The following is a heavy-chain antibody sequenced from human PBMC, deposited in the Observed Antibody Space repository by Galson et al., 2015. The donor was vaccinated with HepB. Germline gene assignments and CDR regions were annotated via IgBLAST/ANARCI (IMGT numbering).Heavy chain of an antibody. J-gene: IGHJ4*02. CDR1: GYSFTRYG. Sequence: SVKVSCKASGYSFTRYGMNWVRQAPGQGLEWMGWIDTKTGNATYVQDFTGRFVFSLDTSVSTAYLQISSLKAEDTAVYYCARDGNGYKSGRYWGRGTLVIVSS. CDR2: IDTKTGNA. V-gene: IGHV7-4-1*02. CDR3: ARDGNGYKSGRY. D-gene: IGHD6-19*01.